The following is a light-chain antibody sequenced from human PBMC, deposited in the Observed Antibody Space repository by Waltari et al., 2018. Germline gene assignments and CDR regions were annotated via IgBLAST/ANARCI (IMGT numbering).Light chain of an antibody. J-gene: IGKJ2*03. CDR3: HQSDDWPPYS. CDR2: DGS. Sequence: EIVMTQSPATLSVSPGERVTLSCRASQIVRSNLAWYQQKPGQGPRLLIYDGSTRATGIPARFSGSGSGTDFTLTISSLQSEDFAIYYCHQSDDWPPYSFGQGTKLEIK. CDR1: QIVRSN. V-gene: IGKV3-15*01.